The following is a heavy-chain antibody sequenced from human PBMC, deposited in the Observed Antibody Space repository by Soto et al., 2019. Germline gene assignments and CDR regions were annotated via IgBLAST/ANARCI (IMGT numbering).Heavy chain of an antibody. Sequence: GGSLRLSCAASGFTFSSYWMSWVRQAPGKGLEWVANIKQDGSEKYYVDSVKDRFTISRDNAKNSLYLQMNSLRAEDTAVYYCAREDYLWFGERGMDVWGQGTTVTVSS. D-gene: IGHD3-10*01. CDR3: AREDYLWFGERGMDV. CDR1: GFTFSSYW. J-gene: IGHJ6*02. V-gene: IGHV3-7*03. CDR2: IKQDGSEK.